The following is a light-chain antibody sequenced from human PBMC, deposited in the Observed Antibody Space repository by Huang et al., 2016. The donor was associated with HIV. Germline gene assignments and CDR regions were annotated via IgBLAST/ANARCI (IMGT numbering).Light chain of an antibody. CDR1: QSGRTY. Sequence: DIQMTQSPSSLSASVGDRVTITCRAGQSGRTYLNWYQQKPGNAPKVLIFAASSLQSGVPSRFSGRGSGTNFTLTINSLQPEDCATYYCQQSFSTPWTFGQGTKVEVK. V-gene: IGKV1-39*01. J-gene: IGKJ1*01. CDR3: QQSFSTPWT. CDR2: AAS.